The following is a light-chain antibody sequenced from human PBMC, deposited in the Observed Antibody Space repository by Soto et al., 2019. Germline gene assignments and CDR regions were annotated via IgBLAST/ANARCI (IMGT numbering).Light chain of an antibody. CDR1: SSDVGGYNY. CDR2: EVS. J-gene: IGLJ1*01. CDR3: RSYTSSSTYV. V-gene: IGLV2-14*01. Sequence: QSALTQTASVSGSPGQSITISCTGTSSDVGGYNYVSWYQQHPGKAPKLMIYEVSNRPSGVSNRFSGSKSGNTASLTISGLQAEDEADYYCRSYTSSSTYVFGTGTKLTVL.